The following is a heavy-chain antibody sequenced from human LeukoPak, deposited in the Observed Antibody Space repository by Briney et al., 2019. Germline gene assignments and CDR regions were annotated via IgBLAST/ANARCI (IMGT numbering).Heavy chain of an antibody. CDR1: GYTLTQLS. Sequence: ASVKVSSAPSGYTLTQLSTHWVRQAPGPRLEWLGGFDPSVSETVYAQKFQGRVTMPDDTSPDTTYMPLSSLRAEDTAVYYCTTANRLTRDSSGYYPDSCGQGTLVTVSS. D-gene: IGHD3-22*01. V-gene: IGHV1-24*01. J-gene: IGHJ4*02. CDR3: TTANRLTRDSSGYYPDS. CDR2: FDPSVSET.